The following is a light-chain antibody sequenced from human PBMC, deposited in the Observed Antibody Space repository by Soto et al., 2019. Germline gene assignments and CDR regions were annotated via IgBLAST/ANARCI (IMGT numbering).Light chain of an antibody. CDR1: QSVDSSY. J-gene: IGKJ2*01. Sequence: ENVLTQSPGTLSLSPGERATLSCRASQSVDSSYLAWYQQKPGQAPGLLIYGTSSRATGIPDRFSGSGSGTDFTLTINRLEPEDFAVYYCQQYGSSLYTFGQGTKLEIK. CDR2: GTS. V-gene: IGKV3-20*01. CDR3: QQYGSSLYT.